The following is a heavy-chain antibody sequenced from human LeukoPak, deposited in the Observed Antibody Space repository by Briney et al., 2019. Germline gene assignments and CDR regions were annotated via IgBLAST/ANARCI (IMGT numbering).Heavy chain of an antibody. J-gene: IGHJ3*02. Sequence: SETLSLTYTVSGGSISVYHWSWIRQPPGKGLEWIGYLYDTGMTNYSPSLKSRVTISVDTSNNQISLKLTSVTAADTAIYFCAKEGMGSEATTADGAFDIWGQGTTVIVSS. V-gene: IGHV4-4*08. D-gene: IGHD1-26*01. CDR2: LYDTGMT. CDR3: AKEGMGSEATTADGAFDI. CDR1: GGSISVYH.